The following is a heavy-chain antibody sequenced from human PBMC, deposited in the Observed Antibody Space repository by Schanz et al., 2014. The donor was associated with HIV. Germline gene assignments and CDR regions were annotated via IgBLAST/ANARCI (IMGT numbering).Heavy chain of an antibody. D-gene: IGHD3-16*01. J-gene: IGHJ6*02. V-gene: IGHV3-48*01. Sequence: VQLVESGGGVVQPGRSLRLSCTASGFTFSSSGMHWVRQAPGKGLEWISYISISGRTISYADSVKGRFTISRDNSKNTLYLQMNSLRAEDTAVYYCARVANWDYYGMDVWGRGTTVTVSS. CDR1: GFTFSSSG. CDR3: ARVANWDYYGMDV. CDR2: ISISGRTI.